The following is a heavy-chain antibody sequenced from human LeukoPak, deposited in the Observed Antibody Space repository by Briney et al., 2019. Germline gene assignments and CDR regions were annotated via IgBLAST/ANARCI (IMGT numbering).Heavy chain of an antibody. V-gene: IGHV4-59*01. Sequence: SETLSLTCTGSGGSISSYYWSWIRQPPGKGLEWIGFIYYSGNTNYNPSLKSRVTISVDTSKNQFSLKLSSVTAADTAVYYCARDLYNWNSWCQGTLVTVSS. CDR2: IYYSGNT. D-gene: IGHD1-20*01. CDR3: ARDLYNWNS. CDR1: GGSISSYY. J-gene: IGHJ4*02.